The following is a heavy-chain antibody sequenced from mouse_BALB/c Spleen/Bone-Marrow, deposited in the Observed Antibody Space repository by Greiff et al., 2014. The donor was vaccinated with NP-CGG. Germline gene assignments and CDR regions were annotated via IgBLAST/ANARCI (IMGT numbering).Heavy chain of an antibody. CDR3: ALANWDIGGPFAY. CDR1: GYTFTSYT. D-gene: IGHD4-1*01. V-gene: IGHV1-4*01. CDR2: INPSSGYT. J-gene: IGHJ3*01. Sequence: QVQLQQSGAELARPGASVKMSCKASGYTFTSYTMHWVKQRPGQGLEWIGYINPSSGYTNHNQKFKDKATLTADKSSSTAYMQLSSLTSEDSAVYYCALANWDIGGPFAYWGQGTLVTVSA.